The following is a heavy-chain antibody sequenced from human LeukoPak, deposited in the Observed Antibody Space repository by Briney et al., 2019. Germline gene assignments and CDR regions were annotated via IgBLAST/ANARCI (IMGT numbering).Heavy chain of an antibody. J-gene: IGHJ5*02. D-gene: IGHD6-19*01. CDR3: AKEPYSSGCFDP. Sequence: GGSLRVSCAASGFTFSNYAMSWVRQAPGKGLEWVSAISGNGGRTYYADSVKGRFTISRDNSKNTLYLQMNSLRAEDTAVYYCAKEPYSSGCFDPWGQGTLVTVSS. CDR1: GFTFSNYA. V-gene: IGHV3-23*01. CDR2: ISGNGGRT.